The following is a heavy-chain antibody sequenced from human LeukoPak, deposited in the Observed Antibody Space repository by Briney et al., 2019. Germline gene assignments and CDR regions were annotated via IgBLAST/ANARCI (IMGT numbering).Heavy chain of an antibody. CDR1: GGSISSSSYY. V-gene: IGHV4-39*01. CDR2: IYYSGTT. J-gene: IGHJ4*02. Sequence: SETLSLTCAVSGGSISSSSYYWAWIRQPPGRGPEWIGSIYYSGTTYYNPSLKSRVTISLDTFKNQFSLQLSSVTAADTAVYYCATPARYYDSSGYFYHYWGQGTLVTVSS. CDR3: ATPARYYDSSGYFYHY. D-gene: IGHD3-22*01.